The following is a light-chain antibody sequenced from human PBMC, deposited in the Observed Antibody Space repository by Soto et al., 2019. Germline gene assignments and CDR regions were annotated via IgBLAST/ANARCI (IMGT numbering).Light chain of an antibody. Sequence: QLVLTQSPSASASLGASVKLTCTLSSGHSSYAIAWHEQEPEKGPRYLMKLHSDGRHIKGDGIPDRFSGSSSGAERYLIISCLQSEDEADYYCQTWATGPWVFGGGTQLTVL. CDR3: QTWATGPWV. J-gene: IGLJ3*02. CDR2: LHSDGRH. CDR1: SGHSSYA. V-gene: IGLV4-69*01.